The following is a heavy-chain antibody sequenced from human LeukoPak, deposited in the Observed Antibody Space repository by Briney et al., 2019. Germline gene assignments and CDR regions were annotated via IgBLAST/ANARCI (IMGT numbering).Heavy chain of an antibody. CDR3: ARSPGGTGSFDI. V-gene: IGHV4-59*01. CDR2: SDDSGSS. J-gene: IGHJ3*02. Sequence: PSGTLSLTCRVFGGSIRSYYWTCIRQPQGKGREWIGYSDDSGSSIYNPSLKRRVTISVDTSKNQFSLKLTSVTAADTAVYYCARSPGGTGSFDIWGQGTMVTVSS. D-gene: IGHD1-1*01. CDR1: GGSIRSYY.